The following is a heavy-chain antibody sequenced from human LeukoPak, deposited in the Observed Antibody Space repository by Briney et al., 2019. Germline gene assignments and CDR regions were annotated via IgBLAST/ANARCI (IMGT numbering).Heavy chain of an antibody. D-gene: IGHD5-12*01. V-gene: IGHV3-23*01. J-gene: IGHJ4*02. Sequence: GGSLRLSCAASGFTSTKYAMNWVRQAPGKGLEWVSVLIGSSGSTDYEDSVKGRFTMSRDISKNTLFLQMNSLRAEDTAIYYCAKGAYDYIEIAYFDSWGQGTLVTVSS. CDR1: GFTSTKYA. CDR3: AKGAYDYIEIAYFDS. CDR2: LIGSSGST.